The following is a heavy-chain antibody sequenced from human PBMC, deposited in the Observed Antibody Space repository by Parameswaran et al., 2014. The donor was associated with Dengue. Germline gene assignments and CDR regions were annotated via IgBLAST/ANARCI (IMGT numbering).Heavy chain of an antibody. V-gene: IGHV5-51*01. CDR3: AKSRGYSGYDFYFDY. J-gene: IGHJ4*02. Sequence: VRQMPGKGLEWMGIIYPGDSDTRYSPSFQGQVTISADKSISTAYLQWSSLKASDTAMYYCAKSRGYSGYDFYFDYWGQGTLVTVSS. CDR2: IYPGDSDT. D-gene: IGHD5-12*01.